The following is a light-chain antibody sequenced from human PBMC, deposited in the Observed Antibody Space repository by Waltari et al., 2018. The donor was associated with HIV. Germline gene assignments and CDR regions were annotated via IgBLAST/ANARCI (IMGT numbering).Light chain of an antibody. CDR1: SSNFGNSF. CDR3: GTWDSSLGAGV. V-gene: IGLV1-51*01. Sequence: QSVLTQPPSVSAAPGQKVTISCSGSSSNFGNSFVSWYQHLPGAAPKLLIYDKIKRPSGISDRFSGARSGTSATLAITGLQTGDEADYYCGTWDSSLGAGVFGGGTRLTVL. J-gene: IGLJ3*02. CDR2: DKI.